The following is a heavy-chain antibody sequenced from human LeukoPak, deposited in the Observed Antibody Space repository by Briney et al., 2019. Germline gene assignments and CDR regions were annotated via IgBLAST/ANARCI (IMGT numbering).Heavy chain of an antibody. J-gene: IGHJ6*03. CDR1: GYTFTGYY. CDR3: ATSEKANQGPMDV. D-gene: IGHD1-1*01. Sequence: ASVKVSCRASGYTFTGYYMHWVRQAPGQGLEWMGWINPNSGGTNYAQKFQGRVTMTRDTSISTAYMELSSLRSEDTAVYYCATSEKANQGPMDVWGKGTTVTVSS. V-gene: IGHV1-2*02. CDR2: INPNSGGT.